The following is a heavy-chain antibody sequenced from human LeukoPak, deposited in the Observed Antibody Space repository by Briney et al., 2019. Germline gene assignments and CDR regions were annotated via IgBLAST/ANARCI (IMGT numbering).Heavy chain of an antibody. Sequence: KPSETLSLTCTVSGGSVNSYYWSWIRQPPGKGLEWIGFIYYSGRTNYNPSLKSRVTISVDTSKNQFTLKMTSVTAADTAVYYCARDGSGSSNYDYYGMDVWGQGTTVTVSS. J-gene: IGHJ6*02. D-gene: IGHD3-10*01. CDR1: GGSVNSYY. CDR3: ARDGSGSSNYDYYGMDV. V-gene: IGHV4-59*02. CDR2: IYYSGRT.